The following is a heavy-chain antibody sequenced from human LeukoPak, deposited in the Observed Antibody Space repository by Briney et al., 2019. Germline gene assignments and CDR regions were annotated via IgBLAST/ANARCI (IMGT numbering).Heavy chain of an antibody. Sequence: TGGSLRLSCAASGFTFSNSWMSWVRQAPGKGLEWVANINQDGSEKCYGDSVKGRFTISRDNAKDSLYLQMNSLRAEDTALYYCAKDLGPLENAFDIWGQGTMVTVSS. CDR3: AKDLGPLENAFDI. V-gene: IGHV3-7*03. D-gene: IGHD7-27*01. J-gene: IGHJ3*02. CDR1: GFTFSNSW. CDR2: INQDGSEK.